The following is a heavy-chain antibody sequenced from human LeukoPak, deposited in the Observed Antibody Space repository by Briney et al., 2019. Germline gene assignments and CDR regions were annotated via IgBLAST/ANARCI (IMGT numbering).Heavy chain of an antibody. V-gene: IGHV3-23*01. CDR2: ISSTDAGT. J-gene: IGHJ4*02. Sequence: PGGSLRLSCAASEFSFSTYAMHWVRQAPGKGLEWVSAISSTDAGTYHADSVRGRFTISRDSSKNTLYLQMNSLRAEDAAVYYCAKAPVTSCRGAYCYPFDYWGQGTLVTVSS. CDR1: EFSFSTYA. D-gene: IGHD2-21*01. CDR3: AKAPVTSCRGAYCYPFDY.